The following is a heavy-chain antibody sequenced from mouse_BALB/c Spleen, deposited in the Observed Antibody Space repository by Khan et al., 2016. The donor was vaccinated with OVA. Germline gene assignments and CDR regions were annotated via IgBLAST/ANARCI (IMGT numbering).Heavy chain of an antibody. J-gene: IGHJ3*01. CDR2: INTNTGEP. V-gene: IGHV9-3*02. Sequence: QIQLVQSGPELKKPGETVKISCKASGYTFTNYGMNWVKQAPGKGLKWMGWINTNTGEPTYAEEFKGRFAFSLETSASTAYLQINNLKKEDTATYVCARGNYYGSNSWVVYWGQGTLGTVSA. CDR3: ARGNYYGSNSWVVY. CDR1: GYTFTNYG. D-gene: IGHD1-1*01.